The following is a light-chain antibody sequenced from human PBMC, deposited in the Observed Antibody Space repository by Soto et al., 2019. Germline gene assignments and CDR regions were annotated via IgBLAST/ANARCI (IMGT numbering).Light chain of an antibody. V-gene: IGKV1-5*03. CDR3: QHYDSYPWT. CDR2: KAS. Sequence: DIQMTQSPSTLSASVGDRVTITCRARQSIDSWLAWYQHKPGKAPKLLIYKASSLESGVPSRFSGSGSGTEFTLTISSLQPDDFATYYYQHYDSYPWTFGQGTKVEIK. J-gene: IGKJ1*01. CDR1: QSIDSW.